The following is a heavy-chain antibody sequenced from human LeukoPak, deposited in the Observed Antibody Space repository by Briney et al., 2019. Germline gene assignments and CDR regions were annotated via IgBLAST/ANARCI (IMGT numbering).Heavy chain of an antibody. D-gene: IGHD3-3*01. V-gene: IGHV4-61*02. J-gene: IGHJ6*03. CDR3: ATNSGLTYYDYMDV. CDR2: IYTSGST. Sequence: PSETLSLTCTVSGGSISSGSYYWSWIRQPAGKGLEWIGRIYTSGSTNYNPSLKSRVTISVDTSKNQFSLKLSSVAAADTAVYYCATNSGLTYYDYMDVWGKGTTVTVSS. CDR1: GGSISSGSYY.